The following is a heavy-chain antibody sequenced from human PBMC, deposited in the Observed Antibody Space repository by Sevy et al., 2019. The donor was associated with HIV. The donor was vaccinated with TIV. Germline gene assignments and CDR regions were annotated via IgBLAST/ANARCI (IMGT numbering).Heavy chain of an antibody. J-gene: IGHJ4*01. CDR3: ARFDYGSGSLDY. V-gene: IGHV3-21*01. Sequence: GGSLRLSCAASGFTFSSYSMNWVRQAPGKGLEWVSSISSSSSYIYYADSVKGRFTISRDNAKNSLYLQMNSLRAEDTAVYYCARFDYGSGSLDYWGQGTLVTVSS. D-gene: IGHD3-10*01. CDR2: ISSSSSYI. CDR1: GFTFSSYS.